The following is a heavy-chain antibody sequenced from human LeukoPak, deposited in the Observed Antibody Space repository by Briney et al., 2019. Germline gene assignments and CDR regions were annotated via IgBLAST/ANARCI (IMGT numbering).Heavy chain of an antibody. CDR2: INPNSGGT. CDR3: ARSTYYDSSGYHGVSDI. V-gene: IGHV1-2*02. Sequence: ASVKVSCKASGYTFTGYYMHWVRQAPGQGLEWMGWINPNSGGTNYAQKFQGRVTMTRDTSISTAYMELGSLRSDDTAVYYCARSTYYDSSGYHGVSDIWGQGTMVTVSS. J-gene: IGHJ3*02. D-gene: IGHD3-22*01. CDR1: GYTFTGYY.